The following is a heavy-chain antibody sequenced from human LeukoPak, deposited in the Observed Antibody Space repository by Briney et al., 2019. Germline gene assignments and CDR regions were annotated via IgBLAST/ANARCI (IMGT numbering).Heavy chain of an antibody. V-gene: IGHV3-48*04. CDR3: ARTYYDILTGYNPYFDY. D-gene: IGHD3-9*01. CDR1: GFTFSSYS. CDR2: ISSSSSTI. J-gene: IGHJ4*02. Sequence: PGGSLRLSCAASGFTFSSYSMNWVRQAPGKGLEWVSYISSSSSTIYSADSVKGRFTISRDNAKNFLYLQMNSLRAEDTAVYYCARTYYDILTGYNPYFDYWGQGILVTVSS.